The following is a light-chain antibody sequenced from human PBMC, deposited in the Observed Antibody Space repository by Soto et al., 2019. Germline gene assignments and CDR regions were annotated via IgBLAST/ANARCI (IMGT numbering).Light chain of an antibody. V-gene: IGKV3-20*01. J-gene: IGKJ2*01. CDR1: QSVSSSY. CDR2: GAS. CDR3: QQYGSSPPYP. Sequence: EIVLTQSPGTLSLSPGERATLSCRASQSVSSSYLAWYQQKPGQAPRLLIYGASSRATGIPDRFSGSGSGTDFTLTISRLAPEDFALYYCQQYGSSPPYPFGQGTKLEIK.